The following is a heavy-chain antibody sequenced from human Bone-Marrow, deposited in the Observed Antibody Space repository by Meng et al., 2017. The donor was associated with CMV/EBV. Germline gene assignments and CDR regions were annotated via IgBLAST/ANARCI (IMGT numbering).Heavy chain of an antibody. CDR3: ARFGGWYGMGDY. CDR1: GGSISSYY. Sequence: GSLRLSCTVAGGSISSYYWSWIRQPPGKGLEWIGYIYYSGSTNYNPSLKSRVTISVDTSKNQFSLKLSSVTAADTAVYYCARFGGWYGMGDYWGQG. D-gene: IGHD6-19*01. CDR2: IYYSGST. J-gene: IGHJ4*02. V-gene: IGHV4-59*08.